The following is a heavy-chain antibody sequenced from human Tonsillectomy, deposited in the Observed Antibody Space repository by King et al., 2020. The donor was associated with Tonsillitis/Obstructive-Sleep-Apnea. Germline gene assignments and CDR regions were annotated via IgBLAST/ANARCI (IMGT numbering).Heavy chain of an antibody. V-gene: IGHV1-18*01. CDR3: AREGRLYYYESRGYRYGGIDC. J-gene: IGHJ4*02. D-gene: IGHD3-22*01. CDR2: ISGYKNKT. CDR1: GYTFNSYG. Sequence: VQLVESGGEVKKPGASVKVSCKASGYTFNSYGVSWVRQAPGQGLEWMGWISGYKNKTIYSQKFQGRFTMTTDTSTGTAYMELRSLRSADTAVYYCAREGRLYYYESRGYRYGGIDCWGQGTLVTVSS.